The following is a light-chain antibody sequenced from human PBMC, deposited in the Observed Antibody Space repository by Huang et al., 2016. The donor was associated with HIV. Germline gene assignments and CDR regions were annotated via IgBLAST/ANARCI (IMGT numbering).Light chain of an antibody. CDR1: QGISRN. J-gene: IGKJ5*01. Sequence: AIQLPQSPSSLAASVGDRVTITCRASQGISRNLVWYQQKPGKAPELLLYYDSRLQSGGPSRCSGSGSGTDFTLTLSSLQPEDFATYYCQQFDNYPITFGQGTRLEI. CDR3: QQFDNYPIT. CDR2: YDS. V-gene: IGKV1D-13*01.